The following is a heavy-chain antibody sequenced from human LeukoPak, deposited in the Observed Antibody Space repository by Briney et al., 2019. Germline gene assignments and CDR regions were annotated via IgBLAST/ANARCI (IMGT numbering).Heavy chain of an antibody. D-gene: IGHD1-7*01. CDR1: GFTFSSYA. J-gene: IGHJ4*02. CDR2: ISYDGSNK. CDR3: ARKNWNYGLDY. V-gene: IGHV3-30-3*01. Sequence: GGSLRLSCAASGFTFSSYAMHWVRQAPGKGLEWVAVISYDGSNKYYADSVKGRSTISRDNSKNTLYLQMNSLRAEDTAVYYCARKNWNYGLDYWGQGTLVTVSS.